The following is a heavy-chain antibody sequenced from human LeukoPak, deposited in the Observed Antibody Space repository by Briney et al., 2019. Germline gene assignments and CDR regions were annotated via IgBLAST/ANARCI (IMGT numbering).Heavy chain of an antibody. CDR1: GFTFSSYA. CDR2: ISYDGSNK. Sequence: GRSLRLSCAASGFTFSSYAMHWVRQAPGKGLEWVAVISYDGSNKYYADSVKGRFTIPRDNSKNTLYLQMNSLRAEDTAVYYCARDLGYYYYMDVWGKGTTVTVSS. D-gene: IGHD7-27*01. CDR3: ARDLGYYYYMDV. V-gene: IGHV3-30*01. J-gene: IGHJ6*03.